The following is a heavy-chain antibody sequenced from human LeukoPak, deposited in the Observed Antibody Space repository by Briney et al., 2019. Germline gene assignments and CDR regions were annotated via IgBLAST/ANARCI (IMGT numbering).Heavy chain of an antibody. CDR3: ARHTGGYDWPFDY. CDR2: IKKEGSEK. D-gene: IGHD5-12*01. V-gene: IGHV3-7*01. CDR1: GSTLSSFW. J-gene: IGHJ4*02. Sequence: QAGGSLRLSCAASGSTLSSFWMSWVRQAPGKGLESQANIKKEGSEKYYVDSVEGRFTIFRDNAKTSLSLQMNSLRGEDTALYYCARHTGGYDWPFDYWGQGTLVTVSS.